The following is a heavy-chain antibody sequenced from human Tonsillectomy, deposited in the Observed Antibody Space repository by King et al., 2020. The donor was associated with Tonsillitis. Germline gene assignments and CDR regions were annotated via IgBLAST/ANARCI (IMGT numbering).Heavy chain of an antibody. D-gene: IGHD3-22*01. J-gene: IGHJ4*02. CDR2: ISAYSGNT. V-gene: IGHV1-18*04. CDR1: GYTFTNYG. CDR3: ARSDSYDSSGYYVFRY. Sequence: VQLVESGAEVKKPGASVKVSCKASGYTFTNYGISWVRQAPGQGLEWMGWISAYSGNTNYAQKLQGRVTMTTDTSTSTAYMELRSLRTDDTAVYYWARSDSYDSSGYYVFRYWGQGTLVTVSS.